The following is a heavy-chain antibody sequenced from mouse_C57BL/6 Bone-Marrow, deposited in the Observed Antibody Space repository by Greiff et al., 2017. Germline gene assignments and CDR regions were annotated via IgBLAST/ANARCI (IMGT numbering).Heavy chain of an antibody. Sequence: VQLKESGAELMKPGASVKLSCKATGYTFTGYWIEWVKQRPGHGLEWIGGILPGSGSTNYNEKFKGKATLTADTSSNTAYMQLSILTTEDSAIYYCSRWGYAMDYWGQGTSVIVSS. CDR1: GYTFTGYW. CDR3: SRWGYAMDY. V-gene: IGHV1-9*01. J-gene: IGHJ4*01. CDR2: ILPGSGST.